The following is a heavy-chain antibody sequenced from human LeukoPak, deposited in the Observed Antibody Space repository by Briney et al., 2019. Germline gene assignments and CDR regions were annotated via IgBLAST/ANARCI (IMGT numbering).Heavy chain of an antibody. CDR3: ARREPHGDYGGKIRYYYYMDV. Sequence: GSLRLSCAASGFTFSSYEMNWVRQAPGKGLEWIGEINHSGNTNSNPSLKSRVTMSVDTSKNQFSLKLSSLTAADTAMYYCARREPHGDYGGKIRYYYYMDVWGKGTTITISS. CDR1: GFTFSSYE. CDR2: INHSGNT. D-gene: IGHD4-23*01. V-gene: IGHV4-34*01. J-gene: IGHJ6*03.